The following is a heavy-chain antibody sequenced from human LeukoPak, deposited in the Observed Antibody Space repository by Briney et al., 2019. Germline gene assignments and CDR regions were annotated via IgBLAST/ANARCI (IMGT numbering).Heavy chain of an antibody. CDR3: ARASVGATWFAEYFQH. CDR2: IIPILGIA. D-gene: IGHD1-26*01. J-gene: IGHJ1*01. Sequence: ASVKVSCKASGGAFSSYAISWVRQAPGQGLEWMGRIIPILGIANYAQKFQGRVTITADKPTSTAYMELSSLRSEDTAVYYCARASVGATWFAEYFQHWGQGTLVTVSS. CDR1: GGAFSSYA. V-gene: IGHV1-69*04.